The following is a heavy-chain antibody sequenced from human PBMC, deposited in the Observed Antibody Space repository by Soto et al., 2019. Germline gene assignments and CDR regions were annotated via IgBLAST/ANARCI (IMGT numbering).Heavy chain of an antibody. D-gene: IGHD4-4*01. CDR2: IYWNDDK. J-gene: IGHJ6*02. Sequence: QITLKESGPTLVKPTQTLTLTCTFSGFSLSTSGVGVGWIRQPPGKALEWLALIYWNDDKRYIPSLKSRLTITKDTSKNQVVLTMTNMDPVDTATYYCAHTNSYSIYYYYGMDVWGQGTTVTVSS. CDR3: AHTNSYSIYYYYGMDV. V-gene: IGHV2-5*01. CDR1: GFSLSTSGVG.